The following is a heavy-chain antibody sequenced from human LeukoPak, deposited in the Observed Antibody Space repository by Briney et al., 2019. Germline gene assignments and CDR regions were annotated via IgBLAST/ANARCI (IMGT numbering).Heavy chain of an antibody. CDR2: IIPIFGTA. V-gene: IGHV1-69*01. D-gene: IGHD1-1*01. CDR1: GGTFSSYA. Sequence: ASVKVSCKASGGTFSSYAISWVRQAPGQGLEWMGGIIPIFGTANYAQKFQGRVTITADESTSTAYMELSSLRSEDMAVYYCARGATGAFRGYYYGMDVWGQGTTVTVSS. J-gene: IGHJ6*02. CDR3: ARGATGAFRGYYYGMDV.